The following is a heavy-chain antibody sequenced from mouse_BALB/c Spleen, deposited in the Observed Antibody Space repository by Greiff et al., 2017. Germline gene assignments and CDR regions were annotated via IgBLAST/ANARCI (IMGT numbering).Heavy chain of an antibody. Sequence: EVKLVESGGGLVKPGGSLKLSCAASGFTFSDYYMYWVRQTPEKRLEWVATISDGGSYTYYPDSVKGRFTISRDNAKNNLYLQMSSLKSEDTAMYYCAREGDDYGPFAYWGQGTLVTVSA. D-gene: IGHD2-4*01. CDR2: ISDGGSYT. CDR3: AREGDDYGPFAY. CDR1: GFTFSDYY. V-gene: IGHV5-4*02. J-gene: IGHJ3*01.